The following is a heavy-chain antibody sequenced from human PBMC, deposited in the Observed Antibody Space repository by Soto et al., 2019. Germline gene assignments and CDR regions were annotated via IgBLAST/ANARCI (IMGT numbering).Heavy chain of an antibody. D-gene: IGHD5-18*01. Sequence: GASVKVSCKASGYTFTSYAMHWVRQAPGQRLEWMGWINAGNGNTKYSQKFQGRVTITRDTSASTAYMELSSLRSEDTAVYYCAREEVDTAMVRYYYYGMDVWGQGTTVTSP. CDR3: AREEVDTAMVRYYYYGMDV. CDR1: GYTFTSYA. V-gene: IGHV1-3*01. CDR2: INAGNGNT. J-gene: IGHJ6*02.